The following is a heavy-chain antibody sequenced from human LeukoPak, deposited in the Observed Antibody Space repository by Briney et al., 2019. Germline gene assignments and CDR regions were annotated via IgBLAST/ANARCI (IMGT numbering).Heavy chain of an antibody. CDR3: AKVGAGLSNLYFDY. CDR2: ISYDGSNK. V-gene: IGHV3-30*18. J-gene: IGHJ4*02. Sequence: GGSLRLSCAASGFTFSNYSMNWVRQAPGNGLEWVAVISYDGSNKYYADSVKGRFTISRDNSKNTLYLQMNSLRAEDTAVYYCAKVGAGLSNLYFDYWGQGTLVTVSS. CDR1: GFTFSNYS. D-gene: IGHD1-26*01.